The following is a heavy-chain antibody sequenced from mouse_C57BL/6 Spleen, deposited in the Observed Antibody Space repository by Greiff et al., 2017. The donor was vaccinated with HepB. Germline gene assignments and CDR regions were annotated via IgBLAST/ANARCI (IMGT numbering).Heavy chain of an antibody. D-gene: IGHD2-4*01. V-gene: IGHV1-18*01. CDR3: ARLRDYPYAMDY. CDR2: INPNNGGT. Sequence: EVQLQQSGPELVKPGASVKIPCKASGYTFTDYNMDWVKQSHGKSLEWIGDINPNNGGTIYNQKFKGKATLTVDKSSSTAYMELRSLTSEDTADYYCARLRDYPYAMDYWGQGTSVTVSS. CDR1: GYTFTDYN. J-gene: IGHJ4*01.